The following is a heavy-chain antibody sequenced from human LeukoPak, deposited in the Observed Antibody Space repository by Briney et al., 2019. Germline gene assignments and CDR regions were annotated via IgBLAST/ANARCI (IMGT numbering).Heavy chain of an antibody. Sequence: SVKVSCKASGGTFSSYAISWVRQAPGQGLEWMGRIIPIFGTANYAQKFQGRVTITTDESTSTAYMELSSLRSEDTAVYYCSSCPQTYYYESYFDYWGQGTLVTVSS. V-gene: IGHV1-69*05. D-gene: IGHD3-22*01. CDR3: SSCPQTYYYESYFDY. CDR2: IIPIFGTA. CDR1: GGTFSSYA. J-gene: IGHJ4*02.